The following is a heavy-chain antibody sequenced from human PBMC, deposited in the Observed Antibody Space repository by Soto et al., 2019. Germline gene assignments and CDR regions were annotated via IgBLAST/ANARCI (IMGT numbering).Heavy chain of an antibody. CDR2: IYYSGST. Sequence: SETLSLTCTVSGGSISSSSHYWGWIRQPPGKGLEWIGSIYYSGSTYYNPSLKSRVTISVDTSKNQFSLKLSSVTAADTAVYYCARPEYDFWSGYYPTYFDYWGQGTLVTVSS. J-gene: IGHJ4*02. CDR1: GGSISSSSHY. V-gene: IGHV4-39*01. CDR3: ARPEYDFWSGYYPTYFDY. D-gene: IGHD3-3*01.